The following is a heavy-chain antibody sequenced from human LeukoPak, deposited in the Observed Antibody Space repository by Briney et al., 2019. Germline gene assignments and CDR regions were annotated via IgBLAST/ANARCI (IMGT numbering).Heavy chain of an antibody. CDR2: IIPIFGTA. CDR1: GGTFSSYA. V-gene: IGHV1-69*13. J-gene: IGHJ6*02. D-gene: IGHD3-10*01. Sequence: SVKVSCKASGGTFSSYAISWVRQAPGQGLEWMGGIIPIFGTANYAQKFQGRVTVTADESTSTAYMELSSLRSEDTAVYYCARSWILGSGFEVGFGEWSKYGMDVWGQGTTVTVSS. CDR3: ARSWILGSGFEVGFGEWSKYGMDV.